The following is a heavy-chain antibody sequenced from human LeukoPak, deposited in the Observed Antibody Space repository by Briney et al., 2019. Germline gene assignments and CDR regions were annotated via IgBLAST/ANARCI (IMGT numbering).Heavy chain of an antibody. J-gene: IGHJ3*02. D-gene: IGHD6-19*01. CDR1: GYTFTSYY. V-gene: IGHV1-46*01. CDR2: INPSGGST. Sequence: ASVKVSCKASGYTFTSYYVHWVRQAPGQGLEWMGIINPSGGSTTYAQKFQGRVTMTRDTSTSTVYMELSSLRSEDTAVYYCARVRFSSGWYIAFDMWGQGTIVTVSS. CDR3: ARVRFSSGWYIAFDM.